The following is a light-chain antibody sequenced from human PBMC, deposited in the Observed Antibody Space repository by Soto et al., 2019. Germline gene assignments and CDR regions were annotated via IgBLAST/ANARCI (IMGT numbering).Light chain of an antibody. V-gene: IGKV3-11*01. CDR3: QQRRNWPPT. CDR1: QSVSSY. Sequence: EIGLRQSPATLSLSTGERATLSCRASQSVSSYLAWYQQKPGQAPRLLIYDASNRATGIPARFSGSGSGTDFTLTISSLEPEDFAVYYCQQRRNWPPTFGGGTKVDIK. J-gene: IGKJ4*01. CDR2: DAS.